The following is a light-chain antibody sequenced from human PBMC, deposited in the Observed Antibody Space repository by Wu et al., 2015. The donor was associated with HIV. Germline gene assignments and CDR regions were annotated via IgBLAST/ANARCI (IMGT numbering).Light chain of an antibody. CDR2: GAS. J-gene: IGKJ4*01. CDR1: QSVTSTY. CDR3: QQYGSSPLT. Sequence: EIVLTQSPGTLSLSPGERATLSCRTSQSVTSTYLAWYQQKPGQAPRLLIYGASGRVTGIPDRFSGSGSGTDFTLIISRLEPEDFAVYYCQQYGSSPLTFGGGTTLEIK. V-gene: IGKV3-20*01.